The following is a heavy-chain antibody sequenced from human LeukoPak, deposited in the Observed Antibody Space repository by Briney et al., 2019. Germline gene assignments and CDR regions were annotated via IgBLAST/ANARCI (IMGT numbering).Heavy chain of an antibody. CDR2: ILSDGSKE. D-gene: IGHD3-3*01. CDR3: ARDALPSYDFWSGYYPEGAFDI. V-gene: IGHV3-33*01. J-gene: IGHJ3*02. Sequence: GSLRLSCAASGFTFSSYGMHWVRQAPGKGLEWGAVILSDGSKEFYTDSVKGRFTISRDNAKNTLYLQMNSLRAEDTAVYYCARDALPSYDFWSGYYPEGAFDIWGQGTMVTVSS. CDR1: GFTFSSYG.